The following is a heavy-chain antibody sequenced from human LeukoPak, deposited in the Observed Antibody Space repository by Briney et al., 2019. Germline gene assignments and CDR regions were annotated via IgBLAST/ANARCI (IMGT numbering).Heavy chain of an antibody. D-gene: IGHD3-3*01. CDR3: ARDQVITIFGVVIEHNAFDI. Sequence: GASVKVSCKASGYTFTSYYMHWVRQAPGQGLEWMGIINPSGGSTSYAQKFQGRVTMTRDTSTSTVYMELSSLRSEDTAVYYCARDQVITIFGVVIEHNAFDIWGQGTMVTVSS. J-gene: IGHJ3*02. CDR2: INPSGGST. CDR1: GYTFTSYY. V-gene: IGHV1-46*01.